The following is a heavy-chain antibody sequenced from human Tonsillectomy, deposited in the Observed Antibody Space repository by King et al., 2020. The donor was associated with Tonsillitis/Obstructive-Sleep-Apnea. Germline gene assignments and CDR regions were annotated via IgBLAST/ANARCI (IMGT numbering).Heavy chain of an antibody. Sequence: QLVQSGAEVKKPGESLRISCKGSGYSFTSYYITWVRQMPGKGLEWMGRIDPSDSYIDYSPSFQGQVTISADNSISTAYLQWSSLKASDTAIYYCASAGDYYSSMDVWGHGTPVTVSS. D-gene: IGHD3-10*01. CDR2: IDPSDSYI. V-gene: IGHV5-10-1*03. J-gene: IGHJ6*02. CDR1: GYSFTSYY. CDR3: ASAGDYYSSMDV.